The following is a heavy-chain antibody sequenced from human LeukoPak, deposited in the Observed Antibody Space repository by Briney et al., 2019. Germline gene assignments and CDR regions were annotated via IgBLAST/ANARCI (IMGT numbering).Heavy chain of an antibody. CDR1: GFTFSSYE. J-gene: IGHJ1*01. CDR2: ISSSGSTI. CDR3: ARDTVNGPFVISLDL. D-gene: IGHD2-8*01. Sequence: PPGGSLRLSCAASGFTFSSYEMNWVRQAPGKGLEWVSYISSSGSTIYYADSVKGRFTISRDNTKNSLYLQMNSLRAEDTAVYYCARDTVNGPFVISLDLWGQGVLVTVSS. V-gene: IGHV3-48*03.